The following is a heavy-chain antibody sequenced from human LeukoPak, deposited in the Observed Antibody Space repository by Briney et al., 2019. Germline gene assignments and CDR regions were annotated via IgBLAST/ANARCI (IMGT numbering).Heavy chain of an antibody. CDR1: GGSFSGYY. V-gene: IGHV4-34*01. D-gene: IGHD6-13*01. Sequence: SETLSLTCAVYGGSFSGYYWSWIRQPPGKGLEWIGEINHSGSTNYNPSLKSRVTMSVDTSKNQFSLKLSSVTAADTAVYYCARVHPAGTIDYWGQGTLVTVSS. CDR2: INHSGST. J-gene: IGHJ4*02. CDR3: ARVHPAGTIDY.